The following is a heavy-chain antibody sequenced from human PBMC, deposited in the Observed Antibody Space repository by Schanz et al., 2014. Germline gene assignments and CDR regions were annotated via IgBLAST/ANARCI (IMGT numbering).Heavy chain of an antibody. CDR2: INPNTGGT. V-gene: IGHV1-2*04. J-gene: IGHJ1*01. D-gene: IGHD4-17*01. Sequence: QVQLVQSGAEVKKPGASVKVSCKASGYTFSDYYIHWVRQAPGQGLEWMGWINPNTGGTNFAQKFQGWVTVTRDTSISTVYMELRTLRSDDTAVYYCARPLHGDYEHFQYWGQGTLVTVSS. CDR3: ARPLHGDYEHFQY. CDR1: GYTFSDYY.